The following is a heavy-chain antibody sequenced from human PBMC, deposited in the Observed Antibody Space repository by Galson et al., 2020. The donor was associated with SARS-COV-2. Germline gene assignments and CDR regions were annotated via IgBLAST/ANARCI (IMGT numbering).Heavy chain of an antibody. CDR1: GFTAGNFA. Sequence: GGSLRLSCAASGFTAGNFAMTWVRQAPGKGLEWVSVISSSGGTTYYADSVKGRFTISRDNSKNTLYLQMNSLRAEDTAVYYCAKVSRATLIPGLMGFFDYWGHGTLVTVSS. J-gene: IGHJ4*01. CDR2: ISSSGGTT. CDR3: AKVSRATLIPGLMGFFDY. D-gene: IGHD3-22*01. V-gene: IGHV3-23*01.